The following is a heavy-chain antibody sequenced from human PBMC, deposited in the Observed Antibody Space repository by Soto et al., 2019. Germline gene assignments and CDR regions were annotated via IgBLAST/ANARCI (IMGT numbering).Heavy chain of an antibody. Sequence: EVQLLESGGGLVQPGGSLRLSCAASGFTFSSYAMSWVRQAPGKGLEWVSAISGSGGSTYYADSVKGRFTISRDNSKNTRYLEMTGLRAEGTGVYFGGKPLRASLYFYDRSGTGGGGMDVWGQGTTVTVSS. CDR2: ISGSGGST. CDR1: GFTFSSYA. V-gene: IGHV3-23*01. J-gene: IGHJ6*02. D-gene: IGHD3-22*01. CDR3: GKPLRASLYFYDRSGTGGGGMDV.